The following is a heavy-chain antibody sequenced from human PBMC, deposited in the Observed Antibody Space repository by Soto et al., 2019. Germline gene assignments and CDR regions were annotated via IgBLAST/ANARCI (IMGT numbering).Heavy chain of an antibody. D-gene: IGHD3-16*02. CDR3: ARHGFISVIGPGGDYESWFDP. Sequence: SETLSLTWTVSGGSISSRSYHWGWIRQPPGKGLEWIGSIYYSGSTYYNPSLKSRVTISVDTSKNQFSLKLSSVTAADTAVYYCARHGFISVIGPGGDYESWFDPRGQGTLVTVSS. J-gene: IGHJ5*02. V-gene: IGHV4-39*01. CDR2: IYYSGST. CDR1: GGSISSRSYH.